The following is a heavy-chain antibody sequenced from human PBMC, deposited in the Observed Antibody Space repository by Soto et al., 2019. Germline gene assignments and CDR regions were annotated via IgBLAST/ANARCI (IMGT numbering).Heavy chain of an antibody. CDR1: GGTFSSYT. CDR3: ASSTPPIQYSDGYGYDAFDY. J-gene: IGHJ3*01. D-gene: IGHD5-18*01. CDR2: IIPILGIA. V-gene: IGHV1-69*02. Sequence: QVQLVQSGAEVKKPGSSVKVSCKASGGTFSSYTISWVRQAPGQGLEWMGRIIPILGIANYAQQFQGRVKSPEAKSTSTDYLGLSRLISEPKAVYYYASSTPPIQYSDGYGYDAFDYWGQGTMVTVSS.